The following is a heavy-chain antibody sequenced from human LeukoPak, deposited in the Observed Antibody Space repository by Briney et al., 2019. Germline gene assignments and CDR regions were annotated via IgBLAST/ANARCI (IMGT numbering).Heavy chain of an antibody. CDR3: AEDGVLWFGDYYYYGMDV. D-gene: IGHD3-10*01. J-gene: IGHJ6*04. V-gene: IGHV3-23*01. CDR2: ISGSGGST. Sequence: GGSLRLSCAASGFTFSSYAMSWVRQAPGKGLDWVSAISGSGGSTYYADSVKGRFTISRDNSKNTLYLQMNSLRAEDTAVYYCAEDGVLWFGDYYYYGMDVWGKGTTVTVSS. CDR1: GFTFSSYA.